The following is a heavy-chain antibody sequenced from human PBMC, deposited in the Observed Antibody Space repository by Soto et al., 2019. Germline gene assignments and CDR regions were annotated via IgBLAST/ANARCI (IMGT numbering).Heavy chain of an antibody. D-gene: IGHD3-22*01. J-gene: IGHJ4*02. V-gene: IGHV1-69*13. Sequence: SVKVSCKASGGTFSRYALSWVRQAPGQGPEWMGGIVPMFGTANYAQKFQGRVTITADESTSTAYVQLSSLRSEDTAVYYCARGVYYDSRGYYFFFWGQGTLVTVSS. CDR1: GGTFSRYA. CDR3: ARGVYYDSRGYYFFF. CDR2: IVPMFGTA.